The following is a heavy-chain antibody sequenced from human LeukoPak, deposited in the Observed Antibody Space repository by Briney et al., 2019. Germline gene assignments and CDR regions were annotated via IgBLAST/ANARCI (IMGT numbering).Heavy chain of an antibody. J-gene: IGHJ5*02. V-gene: IGHV4-34*01. CDR1: GGSFSGYY. CDR3: ASRGNSDRFDP. D-gene: IGHD1-7*01. CDR2: INHSGST. Sequence: PSETLSLTCAVYGGSFSGYYWSWIRQPPGKGLEWIGEINHSGSTNYNPSLKSRVTISVDTSKNQFSLKLSSVTAADTAVYYCASRGNSDRFDPWGQGTLVTVSS.